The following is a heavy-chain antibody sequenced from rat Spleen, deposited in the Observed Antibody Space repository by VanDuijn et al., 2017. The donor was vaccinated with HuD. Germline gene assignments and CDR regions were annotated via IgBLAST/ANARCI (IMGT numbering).Heavy chain of an antibody. J-gene: IGHJ2*01. CDR2: ISYDGNSI. Sequence: EVQLVESGGGFVLPGRSLKLSCAASGFTFSNYGMAWVRQAPTKGLEWVASISYDGNSIYYRDSVQGRFTISRDNAKSTLYLQMNSLRSEDTATYYCTREGGRFDYWGQGVMVTVSS. D-gene: IGHD1-11*01. V-gene: IGHV5-29*01. CDR1: GFTFSNYG. CDR3: TREGGRFDY.